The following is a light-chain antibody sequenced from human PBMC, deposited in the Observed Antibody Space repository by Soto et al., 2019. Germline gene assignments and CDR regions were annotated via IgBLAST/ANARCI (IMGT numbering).Light chain of an antibody. V-gene: IGKV1-33*01. CDR3: QQYDNLPTT. CDR2: DAS. CDR1: QDISNY. J-gene: IGKJ5*01. Sequence: DIQMTQSPSSLSASVGDRVTITCQASQDISNYLNWYQQKPGKAPKLLIYDASNLETGVPSRFSGSGSGTDFTVTISSLQPEDIATYYCQQYDNLPTTCGQGTRLEIK.